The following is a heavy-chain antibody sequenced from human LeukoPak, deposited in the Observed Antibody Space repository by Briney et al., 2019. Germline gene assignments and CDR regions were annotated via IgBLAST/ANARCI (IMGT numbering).Heavy chain of an antibody. J-gene: IGHJ3*02. CDR3: ARRRWGYCSSTSCQSSRAFDI. CDR2: INHSGST. D-gene: IGHD2-2*01. Sequence: SETLSLTCAVYGGSFSGYYWSWIRQPPGKGLEWIGEINHSGSTNYNPSLKSRVTISVDTSKNQFSLKLSSVTAADTAVYYCARRRWGYCSSTSCQSSRAFDIWGQGTMVTVSS. CDR1: GGSFSGYY. V-gene: IGHV4-34*01.